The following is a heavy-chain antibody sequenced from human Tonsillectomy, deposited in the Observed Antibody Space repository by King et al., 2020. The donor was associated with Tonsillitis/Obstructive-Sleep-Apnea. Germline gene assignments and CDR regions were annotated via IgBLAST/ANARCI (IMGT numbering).Heavy chain of an antibody. V-gene: IGHV3-21*01. J-gene: IGHJ6*03. CDR1: GFSFSTHS. CDR3: AGDGQTRYYYYMDV. Sequence: VQLVESGGGLVKPGGSLRLSCAASGFSFSTHSMNWVRQAPGKGLEWVSSISSTGSYIYYADSVKGRFTISRDNAENSLYLQMSSLRVEDTAVYYCAGDGQTRYYYYMDVWGKGTTVTVSS. CDR2: ISSTGSYI.